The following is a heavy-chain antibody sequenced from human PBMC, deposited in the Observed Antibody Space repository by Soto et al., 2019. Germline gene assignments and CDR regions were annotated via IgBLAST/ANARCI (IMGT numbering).Heavy chain of an antibody. CDR1: GYSFTNND. CDR2: MNPGSGDT. Sequence: ASVKVSCKASGYSFTNNDVSWVRQATGQGLEWMGWMNPGSGDTGYAQKFQGRVTMTRDISIATAYMELSSLRSDDTAIYYCARLEPFGSLNWFDPWGQGTLVTAPQ. CDR3: ARLEPFGSLNWFDP. J-gene: IGHJ5*02. V-gene: IGHV1-8*01. D-gene: IGHD1-1*01.